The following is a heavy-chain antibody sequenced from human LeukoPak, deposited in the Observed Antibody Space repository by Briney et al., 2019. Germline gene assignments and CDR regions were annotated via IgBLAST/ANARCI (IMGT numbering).Heavy chain of an antibody. V-gene: IGHV3-43D*03. J-gene: IGHJ6*03. CDR2: ISWDGGST. D-gene: IGHD3-10*01. CDR3: AKEAGSGTYYYYMDV. Sequence: GGSLRLSCAASGFTFDDYAMHWVRQAPGKGLEWVSLISWDGGSTYYADSVKGRFTISRDNSKNSLYLQMNSLRAEDTALYYCAKEAGSGTYYYYMDVWGKGTTVTVSS. CDR1: GFTFDDYA.